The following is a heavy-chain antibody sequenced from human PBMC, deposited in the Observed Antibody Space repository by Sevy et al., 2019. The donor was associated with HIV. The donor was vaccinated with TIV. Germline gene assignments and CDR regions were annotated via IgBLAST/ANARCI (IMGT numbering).Heavy chain of an antibody. CDR2: ISYDGSNK. V-gene: IGHV3-30*18. CDR1: GFTFSSYG. CDR3: AKGEQWLGPFDY. D-gene: IGHD6-19*01. Sequence: GGSLRLSCAASGFTFSSYGMHWVRQAPGKELEWVAVISYDGSNKYYADSVKGRFTISRDNSKNTLYLQMNSLRAEDTAVYYCAKGEQWLGPFDYWGQGTLVTVSS. J-gene: IGHJ4*02.